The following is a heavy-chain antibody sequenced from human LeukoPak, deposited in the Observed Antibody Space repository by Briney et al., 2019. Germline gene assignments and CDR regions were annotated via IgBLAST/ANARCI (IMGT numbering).Heavy chain of an antibody. CDR2: IYSNGHI. Sequence: SETLSLTCSVTSDSISSSSYLWVWVRQPPGKGLEWIGDIYSNGHISYNPSLKSRAAISVDTSKNQFSLNLSSVTAADTVVYYCARRHYGSGNIDSWGQGTLVTVSS. V-gene: IGHV4-39*01. D-gene: IGHD3-10*01. J-gene: IGHJ4*02. CDR3: ARRHYGSGNIDS. CDR1: SDSISSSSYL.